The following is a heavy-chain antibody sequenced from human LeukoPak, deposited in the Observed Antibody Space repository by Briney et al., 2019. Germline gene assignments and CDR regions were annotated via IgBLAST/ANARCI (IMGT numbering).Heavy chain of an antibody. Sequence: SVKVSCKASGGTFTSYAISWVRQAPGQGLEWMGRIIPIFGTANYAQKFQGRVTITTDESTSTAYMELSSLRSEDTAVYYCARVLADAFDIWGQGTMVTVSS. CDR2: IIPIFGTA. J-gene: IGHJ3*02. CDR1: GGTFTSYA. V-gene: IGHV1-69*05. CDR3: ARVLADAFDI.